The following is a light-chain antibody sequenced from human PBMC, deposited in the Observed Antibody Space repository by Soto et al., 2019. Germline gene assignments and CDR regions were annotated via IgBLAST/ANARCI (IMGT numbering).Light chain of an antibody. J-gene: IGLJ2*01. CDR1: SSNIESNT. V-gene: IGLV1-44*01. CDR2: SNN. Sequence: QSVLTQPPSASGTPGQRVTIACSGGSSNIESNTVNWYQQFPGTAPKLLVYSNNQRPSGVPDRFSGSQAGTSASLAISGLQSEDEADYYCATWDDSLNGWVIGGGTKLTVL. CDR3: ATWDDSLNGWV.